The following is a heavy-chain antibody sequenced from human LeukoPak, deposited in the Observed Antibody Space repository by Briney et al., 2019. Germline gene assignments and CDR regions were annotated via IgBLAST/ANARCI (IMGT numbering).Heavy chain of an antibody. CDR1: GFTFSTYW. D-gene: IGHD6-19*01. Sequence: PGGSLRLSCAASGFTFSTYWMHWVRQAPGTGLVWVSLINSDGSSTNYADSVKGRFTISRENAKNSLYLQMNSLRAGDAAVYYCARGGAVAGTYYFDYWGQGTLVTVSS. CDR2: INSDGSST. CDR3: ARGGAVAGTYYFDY. V-gene: IGHV3-74*01. J-gene: IGHJ4*02.